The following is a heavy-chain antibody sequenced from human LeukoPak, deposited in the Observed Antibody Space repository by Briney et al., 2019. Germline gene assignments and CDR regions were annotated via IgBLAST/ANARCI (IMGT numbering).Heavy chain of an antibody. CDR3: AKDLWPNYDILTGYYFPFDY. V-gene: IGHV3-23*01. D-gene: IGHD3-9*01. CDR2: ISGSGGRT. J-gene: IGHJ4*02. CDR1: GFTFSSYA. Sequence: GGSLRLSCAASGFTFSSYAMSWVRQAPGKGLEWVSAISGSGGRTYYADSVKGRFTISRDNSKNTLYLQMNSLRAEDTAVYYCAKDLWPNYDILTGYYFPFDYWGQGALVTVSS.